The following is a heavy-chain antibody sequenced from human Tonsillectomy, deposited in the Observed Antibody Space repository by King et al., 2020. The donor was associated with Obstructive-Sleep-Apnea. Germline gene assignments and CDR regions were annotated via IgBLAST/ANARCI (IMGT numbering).Heavy chain of an antibody. CDR3: ARAEWNYDSTGDYYYYGMDV. J-gene: IGHJ6*02. Sequence: QLVQSGAEVKKPGSSVKVSCKASGNTFSNYAFTWVRQAPGQGLEWMGGIIPILGITNHAQKFQGRVTNTADKFTNTAYMALSSLRSEDTAVYYCARAEWNYDSTGDYYYYGMDVWGQGTTVTVSS. V-gene: IGHV1-69*09. CDR2: IIPILGIT. CDR1: GNTFSNYA. D-gene: IGHD3-22*01.